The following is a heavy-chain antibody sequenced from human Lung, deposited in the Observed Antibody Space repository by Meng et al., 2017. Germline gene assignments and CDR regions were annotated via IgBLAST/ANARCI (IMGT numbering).Heavy chain of an antibody. CDR2: IYNSGST. V-gene: IGHV4-30-4*01. CDR3: ARGQKGYFDL. J-gene: IGHJ2*01. CDR1: GGSISSSNYY. Sequence: QVQLQESGPGRVKPSQTLSLTGTVSGGSISSSNYYWSWIRQPPGKGLEWSGHIYNSGSTYYNPSLKSRITISVDTPKNQFSLKLSSVTAADTAVYYCARGQKGYFDLWGRGTLVTVSS.